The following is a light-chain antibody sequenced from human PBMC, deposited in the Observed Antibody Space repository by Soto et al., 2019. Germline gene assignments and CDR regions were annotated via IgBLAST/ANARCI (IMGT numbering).Light chain of an antibody. V-gene: IGKV1-33*01. CDR2: DAS. CDR3: QQFDSVPCT. CDR1: QDINNY. Sequence: DIQMTQSPSSLSASVGDRVTITCQASQDINNYLIWYQHKPGKAPKLLIYDASTLGTGVSSRFSGGGSGTHFTFTISSLQPEDIATYYWQQFDSVPCTLGQGTNLELK. J-gene: IGKJ2*02.